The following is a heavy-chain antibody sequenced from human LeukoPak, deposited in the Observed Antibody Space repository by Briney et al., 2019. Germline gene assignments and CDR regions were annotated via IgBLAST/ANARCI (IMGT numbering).Heavy chain of an antibody. J-gene: IGHJ3*02. D-gene: IGHD4-17*01. CDR1: GYTFTSYG. CDR2: ISAYNGNT. Sequence: PGASVKVSCKASGYTFTSYGISWVRQAPGQGLEWMGWISAYNGNTNYAQKLQGRVTMTTNTSTSTAYMELRSLRPDDTAVYYCARLTSLRSAFDIWGQGTMVTVSS. CDR3: ARLTSLRSAFDI. V-gene: IGHV1-18*01.